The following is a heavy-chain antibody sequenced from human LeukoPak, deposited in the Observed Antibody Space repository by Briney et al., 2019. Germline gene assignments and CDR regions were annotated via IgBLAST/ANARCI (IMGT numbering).Heavy chain of an antibody. D-gene: IGHD2/OR15-2a*01. J-gene: IGHJ3*02. CDR3: ARGSFSNDAFGI. CDR1: GGSISSYY. Sequence: PSETLSLTCTVSGGSISSYYWSWIRQPPGKGLEWIGYIYYSGSTNYNPSLKSRVTISVDTSKNQFSLKLSSVTAADTAVYYRARGSFSNDAFGIWGQGTMVTVSS. CDR2: IYYSGST. V-gene: IGHV4-59*01.